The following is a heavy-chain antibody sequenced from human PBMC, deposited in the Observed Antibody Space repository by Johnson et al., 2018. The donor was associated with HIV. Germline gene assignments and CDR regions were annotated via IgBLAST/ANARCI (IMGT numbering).Heavy chain of an antibody. Sequence: VQLVESGGGLVQPGGSLRLSCAASGFNVSSNYMSWVRQAPGKGLEWVANIKQDGSEKYYVDSVKGRFTISRDNAKNSLYLQLNSLRAADTAVYYCAKDRLDGTFTTDAFDIWGQGTMVTVSS. CDR3: AKDRLDGTFTTDAFDI. CDR2: IKQDGSEK. D-gene: IGHD1-1*01. CDR1: GFNVSSNY. V-gene: IGHV3-7*05. J-gene: IGHJ3*02.